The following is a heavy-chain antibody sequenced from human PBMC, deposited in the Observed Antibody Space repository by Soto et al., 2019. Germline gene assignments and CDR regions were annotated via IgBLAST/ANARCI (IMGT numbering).Heavy chain of an antibody. CDR1: GFTFGDYA. D-gene: IGHD1-1*01. Sequence: GGSLRLSCTASGFTFGDYAMSWFRQAPGKGLEWVGFIRSKAYGGTTEYAASVKGRFTISRDDSKSIAYLQMNSLKTEDTAVYYCTNTVPFMETGTTRYYGMDVWGQGTTVTVSS. CDR3: TNTVPFMETGTTRYYGMDV. V-gene: IGHV3-49*03. J-gene: IGHJ6*02. CDR2: IRSKAYGGTT.